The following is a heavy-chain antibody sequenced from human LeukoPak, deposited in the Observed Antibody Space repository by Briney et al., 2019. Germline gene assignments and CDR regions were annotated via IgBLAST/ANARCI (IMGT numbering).Heavy chain of an antibody. J-gene: IGHJ4*02. CDR2: ISSSSSYI. CDR3: ARDYPYYYDGMWYCDY. D-gene: IGHD3-22*01. Sequence: GGSLRLSCAASGFTFSSYSMNWVRQAPGKGLEWVSSISSSSSYIYYADSVKGRFTIFRDNAKNSLYLQMNRLRAEDTAVYYCARDYPYYYDGMWYCDYGGEGSQV. CDR1: GFTFSSYS. V-gene: IGHV3-21*01.